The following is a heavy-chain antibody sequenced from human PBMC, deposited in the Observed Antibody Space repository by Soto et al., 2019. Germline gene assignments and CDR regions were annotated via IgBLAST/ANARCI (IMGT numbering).Heavy chain of an antibody. D-gene: IGHD3-3*01. CDR2: IYYSGST. Sequence: SETLSLTCTVSCGSISSYYWSRIRQPPGKGLEWIGYIYYSGSTNYNPSLKSRVTISVDTSKNQFSLKLSSVTAADTAVYYCARIDFWSGYSVYYYGMDVWGQGTTVTVSS. CDR3: ARIDFWSGYSVYYYGMDV. CDR1: CGSISSYY. V-gene: IGHV4-59*01. J-gene: IGHJ6*02.